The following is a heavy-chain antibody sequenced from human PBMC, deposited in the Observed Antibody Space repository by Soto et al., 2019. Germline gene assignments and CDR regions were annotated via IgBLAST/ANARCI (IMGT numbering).Heavy chain of an antibody. Sequence: ASVKVSCKVSGYTLTELSMHWVRQAPGKGLEWMGGFDPEDGETIYAQKFQGRVTMTEDTSTDTAYMELSSLRSEDTAVYYCAXGRDIFGVATKVSGMDVWGQGTTVTVSS. CDR3: AXGRDIFGVATKVSGMDV. J-gene: IGHJ6*02. CDR2: FDPEDGET. D-gene: IGHD3-3*02. CDR1: GYTLTELS. V-gene: IGHV1-24*01.